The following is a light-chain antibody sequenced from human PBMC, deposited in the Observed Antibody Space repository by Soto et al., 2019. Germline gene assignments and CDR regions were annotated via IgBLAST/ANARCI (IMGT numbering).Light chain of an antibody. CDR2: TAS. CDR1: QSINTW. J-gene: IGKJ1*01. CDR3: QQHESYPRT. V-gene: IGKV1-5*03. Sequence: DIQMTQSPSTVSASVGDRVTITCRASQSINTWLAWYQQKPGKAPRLLIYTASSLESGVPSRFSGSGSGTEITLTISSLQPDDFATYYCQQHESYPRTFGQGTKVEIK.